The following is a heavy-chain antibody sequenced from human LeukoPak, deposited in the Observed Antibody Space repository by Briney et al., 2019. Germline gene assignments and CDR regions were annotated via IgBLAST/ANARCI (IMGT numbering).Heavy chain of an antibody. Sequence: GGSLRLSCAASGFTFTTYWMSWVRQAPGKGLEWVANIKQDGTEKYYVDSVKGRFTISRDNAKNSLYLQMNSLRSDDTAVYYCARDAFRYFGSGSYYVGSWFDPWGQGTLVTVSS. J-gene: IGHJ5*02. CDR2: IKQDGTEK. CDR3: ARDAFRYFGSGSYYVGSWFDP. CDR1: GFTFTTYW. V-gene: IGHV3-7*03. D-gene: IGHD3-10*01.